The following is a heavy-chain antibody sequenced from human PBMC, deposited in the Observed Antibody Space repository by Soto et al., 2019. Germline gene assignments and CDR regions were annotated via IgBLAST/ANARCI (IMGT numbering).Heavy chain of an antibody. V-gene: IGHV1-8*01. CDR2: MNPNSGNT. CDR1: GYTFTSHD. Sequence: QVQLVQSGAEVKEPGASVKVSCKASGYTFTSHDINWMRQATGQGPEWMGWMNPNSGNTGYAQKFQGRATMTRDTSITTAYMELSNLRSEDTAVYYCARGSRGSRWQADWGQGTLVTVSS. CDR3: ARGSRGSRWQAD. D-gene: IGHD4-17*01. J-gene: IGHJ4*02.